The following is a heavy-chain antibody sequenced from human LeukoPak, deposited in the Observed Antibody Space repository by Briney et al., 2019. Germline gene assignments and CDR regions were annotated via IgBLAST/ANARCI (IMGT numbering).Heavy chain of an antibody. Sequence: SQTLSLTCTVSGGSISRADYYWSWIRQPPGKGLEWIGNIYYSGSTYYNPSLKSRATISVDTSKSQFSLKLSSVTAADTAVYYCARDSDFWSGYYYFDYWGQGTLVTVSS. J-gene: IGHJ4*02. D-gene: IGHD3-3*01. CDR2: IYYSGST. CDR3: ARDSDFWSGYYYFDY. CDR1: GGSISRADYY. V-gene: IGHV4-30-4*08.